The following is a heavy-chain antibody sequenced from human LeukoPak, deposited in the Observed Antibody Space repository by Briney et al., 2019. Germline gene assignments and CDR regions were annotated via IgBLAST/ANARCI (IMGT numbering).Heavy chain of an antibody. V-gene: IGHV4-59*01. Sequence: PSETLSLTCTGSGGSISSYYWSWIRQPPGKGLEWIGYIYYSGSPNYTPSLKSRITISVDTSRNQFSLKLNSVTAADTAVYYCARSGRGSSAGFDYWGQGTLVTVSS. CDR2: IYYSGSP. J-gene: IGHJ4*02. CDR3: ARSGRGSSAGFDY. D-gene: IGHD3-10*01. CDR1: GGSISSYY.